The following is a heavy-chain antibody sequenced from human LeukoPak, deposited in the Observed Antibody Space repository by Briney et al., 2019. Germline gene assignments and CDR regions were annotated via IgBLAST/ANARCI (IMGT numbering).Heavy chain of an antibody. CDR1: GVSISSYY. CDR2: LSKSGNT. CDR3: ARARYVNSFYAFDI. J-gene: IGHJ3*02. Sequence: SETLSLTCTVSGVSISSYYWSWLRLPPVKGLEWIGYLSKSGNTNYSPSLKSRVTIFGDTSKNQFFLKLSSVAAADTAMYYCARARYVNSFYAFDIWGQGTLVTVSS. V-gene: IGHV4-59*01. D-gene: IGHD3-9*01.